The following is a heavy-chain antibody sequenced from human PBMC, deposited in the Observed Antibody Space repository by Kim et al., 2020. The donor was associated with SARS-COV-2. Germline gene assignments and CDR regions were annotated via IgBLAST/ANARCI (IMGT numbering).Heavy chain of an antibody. Sequence: GGSLRLSCEVSGFIFRDFNMNWVRLAPGKGLECVASISGTGVYINYADSVKGRFFVSRDNAKNSLYLQMDSLRFEDTAIYFCAREWSYGSGSYYPDAFDIWGQGTMVAVSS. CDR1: GFIFRDFN. D-gene: IGHD3-10*01. V-gene: IGHV3-21*01. CDR2: ISGTGVYI. CDR3: AREWSYGSGSYYPDAFDI. J-gene: IGHJ3*02.